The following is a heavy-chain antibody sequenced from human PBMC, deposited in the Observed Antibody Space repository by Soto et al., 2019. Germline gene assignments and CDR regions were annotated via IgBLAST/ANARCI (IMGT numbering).Heavy chain of an antibody. V-gene: IGHV5-51*01. CDR1: GYSFTSYW. J-gene: IGHJ6*02. CDR2: IYPGDSDT. CDR3: ARRAPYCISTSCPTVDRGMDV. D-gene: IGHD2-2*01. Sequence: PGESLKISCKGSGYSFTSYWIGWVRQMPGKGLEWMGIIYPGDSDTRYSPSFQGQVTISADKSISTAYLQWSSLKASDTAMYYCARRAPYCISTSCPTVDRGMDVWGQGTTVTVSS.